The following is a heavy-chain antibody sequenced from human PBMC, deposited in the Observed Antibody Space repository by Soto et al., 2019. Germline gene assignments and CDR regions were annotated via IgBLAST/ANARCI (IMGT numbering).Heavy chain of an antibody. CDR3: AREGAATYYYYGMDV. D-gene: IGHD1-26*01. V-gene: IGHV4-31*01. J-gene: IGHJ6*02. CDR1: GGSISSGGYF. CDR2: IYYSGST. Sequence: QVQLQESGPGLVKPSQTLSLTCTVSGGSISSGGYFWSWIRQHPGKGLEWIGFIYYSGSTYYNPRPEAQVTISVATSRTPFALTLRSVPAAATAVYYCAREGAATYYYYGMDVWGQGTTVTVSS.